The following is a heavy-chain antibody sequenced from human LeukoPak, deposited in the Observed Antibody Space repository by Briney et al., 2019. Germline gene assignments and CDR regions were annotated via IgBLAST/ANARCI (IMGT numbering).Heavy chain of an antibody. CDR1: GFTFSGSG. CDR3: TRVGSSGSVDY. J-gene: IGHJ4*02. D-gene: IGHD1-1*01. CDR2: IWYDGSQR. Sequence: PGGSLRLSCAASGFTFSGSGMHWVRQAPGKGPEWVAVIWYDGSQRYYAESVKGRFTISRDNSKNTLDLQMSSLRVEDTAVYYCTRVGSSGSVDYWGQGTLVTVSS. V-gene: IGHV3-33*01.